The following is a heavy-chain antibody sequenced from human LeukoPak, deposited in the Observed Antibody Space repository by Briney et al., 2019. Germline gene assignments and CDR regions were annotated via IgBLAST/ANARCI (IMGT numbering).Heavy chain of an antibody. J-gene: IGHJ4*02. V-gene: IGHV3-30*04. CDR1: GVSLSNYA. CDR3: ATDYGDYEPIDY. D-gene: IGHD4-17*01. Sequence: GGSLRLSCTASGVSLSNYAMHWVRRPPGRGLEWVAVTSFDGTNKYYGDSVEGRFSVSRDNSKNTLYLQMNSLRPDDTAMYYCATDYGDYEPIDYWGQGTLVTVSS. CDR2: TSFDGTNK.